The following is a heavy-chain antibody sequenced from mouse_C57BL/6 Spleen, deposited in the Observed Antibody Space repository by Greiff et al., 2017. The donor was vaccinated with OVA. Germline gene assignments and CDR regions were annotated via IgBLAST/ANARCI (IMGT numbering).Heavy chain of an antibody. CDR2: ISDGGSYT. J-gene: IGHJ2*01. V-gene: IGHV5-4*01. CDR1: GFTFSSYA. CDR3: AREYYSNYYFDY. Sequence: EVHLVESGGGLVKPGGSLKLSCAASGFTFSSYAMSWVRQTPEKRLEWVATISDGGSYTYYPDNVKGRFTISRDNAKNNLYLQMSHLKSEDTAMYYCAREYYSNYYFDYWGQGTTLTVSS. D-gene: IGHD2-5*01.